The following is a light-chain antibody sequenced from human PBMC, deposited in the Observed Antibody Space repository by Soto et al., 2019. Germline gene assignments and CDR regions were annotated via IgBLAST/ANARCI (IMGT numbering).Light chain of an antibody. V-gene: IGKV1-39*01. CDR2: AAS. CDR3: QQSFSSPFFS. CDR1: QSISTF. J-gene: IGKJ4*01. Sequence: DIQMTQSPSSLSASVGDRVTITCRASQSISTFLKWYQHKSGNAPKLLIYAASTLQSGVPSRFSGSGSGTEFTLTINSLQPEDFATYYCQQSFSSPFFSFGGGTKVEI.